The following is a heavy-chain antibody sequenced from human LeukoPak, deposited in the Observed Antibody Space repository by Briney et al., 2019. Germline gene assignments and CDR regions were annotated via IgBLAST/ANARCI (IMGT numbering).Heavy chain of an antibody. J-gene: IGHJ5*02. CDR2: INHSGST. CDR1: GGSFSGYY. D-gene: IGHD6-13*01. V-gene: IGHV4-34*01. CDR3: ARQYSTNWYDDRGWFDP. Sequence: SETLPLTCAVYGGSFSGYYWSWIRQPPGKGLEWIGEINHSGSTSYNPSLKSRVTISVDTSKNQFSRKLSSVTAADTAFYYCARQYSTNWYDDRGWFDPWGQGTLVTVSS.